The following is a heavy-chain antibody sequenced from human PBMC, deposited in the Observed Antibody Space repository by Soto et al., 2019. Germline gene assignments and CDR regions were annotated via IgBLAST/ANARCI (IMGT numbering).Heavy chain of an antibody. CDR1: GFTVSSNY. V-gene: IGHV3-53*01. CDR3: ARGIVGATMAFDI. CDR2: IYSGGST. J-gene: IGHJ3*02. D-gene: IGHD1-26*01. Sequence: GGSLRLSCAASGFTVSSNYMSWVRQAPGKGLEWVSVIYSGGSTYYADSVKGRSTISRDNSKNTLYLQMNSLRAEDTAVYYCARGIVGATMAFDIWGQGTMVTVSS.